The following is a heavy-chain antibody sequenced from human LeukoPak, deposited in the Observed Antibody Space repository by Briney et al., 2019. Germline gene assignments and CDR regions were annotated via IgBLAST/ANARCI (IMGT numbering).Heavy chain of an antibody. CDR2: ISSSSTI. J-gene: IGHJ4*02. CDR1: GFTFSSYS. Sequence: PGGSLRLSCAASGFTFSSYSMTWVRQAPGKGLEWVSYISSSSTIYYADSVKGRFTISRDNAKNSLYLQMNSLRAEDTAVYYCARDRGSYSPDYWGQGTLVTVSS. V-gene: IGHV3-48*04. CDR3: ARDRGSYSPDY. D-gene: IGHD1-26*01.